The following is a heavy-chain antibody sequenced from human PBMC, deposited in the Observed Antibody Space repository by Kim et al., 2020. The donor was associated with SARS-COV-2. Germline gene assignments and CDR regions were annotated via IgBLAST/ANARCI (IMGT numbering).Heavy chain of an antibody. CDR2: ISSSSSYI. J-gene: IGHJ6*02. D-gene: IGHD3-16*02. CDR1: GFTFSSYS. CDR3: ARDRGFGGVIVPGYYYYGMDV. Sequence: GGSLRLSCAASGFTFSSYSMNWVRQAPGKGLEWVSSISSSSSYIYYADSVKGRFTISRDNAKNSLYLQMNSLRAEDTAVYYCARDRGFGGVIVPGYYYYGMDVWGQGTTVTVSS. V-gene: IGHV3-21*01.